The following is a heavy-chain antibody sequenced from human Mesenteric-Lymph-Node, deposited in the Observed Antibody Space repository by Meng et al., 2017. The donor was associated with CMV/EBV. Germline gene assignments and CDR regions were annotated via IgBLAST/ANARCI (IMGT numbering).Heavy chain of an antibody. J-gene: IGHJ4*02. D-gene: IGHD3-10*01. Sequence: SLKISCAASGFTFDDYAMHWVRQAPGKGLEWVSGISWNSGSIGYADSVKGRFTISRDNAKNSLYLQMNSLRAEDTAVYYCARMDGSGSHDYFDYWGQGTLVTVSS. CDR2: ISWNSGSI. CDR3: ARMDGSGSHDYFDY. CDR1: GFTFDDYA. V-gene: IGHV3-9*01.